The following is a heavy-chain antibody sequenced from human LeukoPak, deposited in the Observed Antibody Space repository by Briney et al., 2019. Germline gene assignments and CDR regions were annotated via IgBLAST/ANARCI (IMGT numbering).Heavy chain of an antibody. Sequence: PSETLSLTCTVSGGSISSYYWSWIRQPPGKGLEWIGYIYYSGSTNYNPSLKSRVTISVDTSKNQFSLKLSSVSAADTAIYYCATAGGYSSGWSRPAPGYFAIWGRGTLVTVSS. D-gene: IGHD6-19*01. CDR1: GGSISSYY. J-gene: IGHJ2*01. CDR2: IYYSGST. V-gene: IGHV4-59*01. CDR3: ATAGGYSSGWSRPAPGYFAI.